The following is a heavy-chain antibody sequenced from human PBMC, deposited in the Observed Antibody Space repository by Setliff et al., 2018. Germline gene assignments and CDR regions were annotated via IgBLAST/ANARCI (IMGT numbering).Heavy chain of an antibody. D-gene: IGHD3-10*01. CDR3: ARVESMVRGKNILRHFDY. CDR2: VTIYNGNT. CDR1: GYTFSNYG. Sequence: ASVKVSCKASGYTFSNYGITWVRQAPGQGLEWMGWVTIYNGNTKYAQNLQGRLTLTTDISTSTAYMELGSLTTDDTAVYYCARVESMVRGKNILRHFDYWGQGIQVTVSS. V-gene: IGHV1-18*01. J-gene: IGHJ4*02.